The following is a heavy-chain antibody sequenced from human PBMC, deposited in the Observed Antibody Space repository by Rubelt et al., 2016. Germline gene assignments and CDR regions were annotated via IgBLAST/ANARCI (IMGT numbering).Heavy chain of an antibody. J-gene: IGHJ4*02. Sequence: QVQLVQSGAEVKKPGSSVKVSCKASGGTFSSYAISLVLQAPGQGLEWMGGIVPIFSTANYAQMFQGRVTITTDESTRTADMERSSLRSEDTAVYYCARDLTYNLPAYWGQGTLVTVSS. V-gene: IGHV1-69*01. CDR1: GGTFSSYA. CDR3: ARDLTYNLPAY. CDR2: IVPIFSTA. D-gene: IGHD5-24*01.